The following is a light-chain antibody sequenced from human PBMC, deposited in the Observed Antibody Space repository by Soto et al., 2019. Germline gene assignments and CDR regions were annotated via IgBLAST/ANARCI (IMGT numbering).Light chain of an antibody. CDR3: QAWDSSTGMV. Sequence: YELTQPPSVSVSPGQTASITCSGDKLGDKYACWYQQKPGQSPVLVIYQDSKRPSGIPERFSGSNSGNTATLTISGTQAMDEADYYCQAWDSSTGMVFGGGTKLTVL. V-gene: IGLV3-1*01. CDR2: QDS. CDR1: KLGDKY. J-gene: IGLJ2*01.